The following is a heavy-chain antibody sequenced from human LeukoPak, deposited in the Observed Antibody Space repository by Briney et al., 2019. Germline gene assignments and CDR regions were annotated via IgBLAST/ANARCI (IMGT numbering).Heavy chain of an antibody. D-gene: IGHD4-17*01. CDR2: ISYDGSNK. CDR1: GFTFSSYG. V-gene: IGHV3-30*18. CDR3: AKDSSYGDFGY. Sequence: PGRSLRLSCAASGFTFSSYGMHWVRQAPGKGLEWVAVISYDGSNKCYADSVKGRFTTSRDNSKNTLYLQMNSLRAEDTAVYYCAKDSSYGDFGYWGQGTLVTVSS. J-gene: IGHJ4*02.